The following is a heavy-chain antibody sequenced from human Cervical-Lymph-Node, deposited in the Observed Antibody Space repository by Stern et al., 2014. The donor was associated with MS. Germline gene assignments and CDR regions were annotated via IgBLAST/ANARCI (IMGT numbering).Heavy chain of an antibody. CDR1: GGSISTVGYY. J-gene: IGHJ4*02. CDR2: SYHRGSN. CDR3: ARSDRLWGSFDY. V-gene: IGHV4-31*03. Sequence: QVQLQESGPGLVKPSQTLSLTCSVSGGSISTVGYYWTWIRPPPGKGLEGIGYSYHRGSNYYNPSLKTRTSISVEPTKKQFYLNVTSVTAADTALYYCARSDRLWGSFDYWGQGTLVTVSS. D-gene: IGHD3-16*01.